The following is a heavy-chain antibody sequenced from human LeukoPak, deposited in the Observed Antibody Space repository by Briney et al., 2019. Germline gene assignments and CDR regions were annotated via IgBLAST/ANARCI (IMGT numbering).Heavy chain of an antibody. CDR3: ARGGGYYDSSGYSYYFDY. J-gene: IGHJ4*02. D-gene: IGHD3-22*01. CDR1: GDSISTSNSY. Sequence: SETLSLTCTVSGDSISTSNSYWGWIRQPPGKGLEWIGSIYHSGSTNYNPSLKSRVTISVDKSKNQFSLKLSSVTAADTAVYYCARGGGYYDSSGYSYYFDYWGQGTLVTVSS. CDR2: IYHSGST. V-gene: IGHV4-39*07.